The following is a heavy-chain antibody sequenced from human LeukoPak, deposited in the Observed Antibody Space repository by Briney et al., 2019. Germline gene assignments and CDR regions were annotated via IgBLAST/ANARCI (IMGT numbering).Heavy chain of an antibody. J-gene: IGHJ4*01. CDR2: IKHDGSEK. Sequence: PGGSLRLSCAASGFTFSRYWMSWVRQAPGKGLEWVANIKHDGSEKYYVDSVKGRFTISRDNAKKSLYLQMNSLRTEDTAVYYCARDLAMGALDFDCWGQGTLVTVSS. V-gene: IGHV3-7*01. CDR1: GFTFSRYW. CDR3: ARDLAMGALDFDC. D-gene: IGHD3-16*01.